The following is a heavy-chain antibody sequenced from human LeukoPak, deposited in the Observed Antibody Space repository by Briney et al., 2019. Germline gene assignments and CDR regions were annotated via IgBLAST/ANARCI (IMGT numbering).Heavy chain of an antibody. CDR3: ATLGLLRGAGFNLATHFDF. D-gene: IGHD1-26*01. V-gene: IGHV4-39*01. CDR1: GVSISNNYYY. J-gene: IGHJ4*02. Sequence: SETLSLTCTVSGVSISNNYYYWAWIRQPPGKGLEIIGYVHYTGSTFYNSYLRSRVTVSADTSQNQFSLSLTSVTAADTAVYYCATLGLLRGAGFNLATHFDFWGQGTLVTVSS. CDR2: VHYTGST.